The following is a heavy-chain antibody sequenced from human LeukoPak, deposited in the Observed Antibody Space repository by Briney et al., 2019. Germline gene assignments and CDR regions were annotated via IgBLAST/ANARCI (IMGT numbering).Heavy chain of an antibody. CDR3: ARAAVDTAMERPFDY. CDR1: GFTFSDYY. D-gene: IGHD5-18*01. V-gene: IGHV3-11*01. J-gene: IGHJ4*02. CDR2: ISSSGSTI. Sequence: GGSLRLSCAASGFTFSDYYMSWIRQAPGKGLEWGSYISSSGSTIYYADSVKGRFTISRDNAKNSLYLQMNSLRAEDTAVYYCARAAVDTAMERPFDYWGQGTLVTVSS.